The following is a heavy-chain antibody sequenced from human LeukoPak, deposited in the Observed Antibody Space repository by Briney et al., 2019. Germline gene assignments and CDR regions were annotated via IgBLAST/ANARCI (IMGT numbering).Heavy chain of an antibody. CDR1: TFTFSTFS. V-gene: IGHV3-21*01. J-gene: IGHJ6*02. CDR2: ISGSGNVI. Sequence: GGSLRLSCAASTFTFSTFSMTWVRQAPGKGLEWVSSISGSGNVIFYADAVQGRLIISRDNAKTSLYLQMNSLRAEDTAVYYCARVKFGFYGLDVWGQGTTVTVSS. D-gene: IGHD3-10*01. CDR3: ARVKFGFYGLDV.